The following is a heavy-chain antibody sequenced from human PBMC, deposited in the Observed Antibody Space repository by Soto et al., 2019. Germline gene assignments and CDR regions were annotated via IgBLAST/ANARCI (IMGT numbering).Heavy chain of an antibody. CDR3: ARDGPDDYGDYDAFDI. CDR2: ISSSSSYI. CDR1: GFTFSSYS. D-gene: IGHD4-17*01. J-gene: IGHJ3*02. Sequence: EVQLVESGGSLVKPGGSLRLSCAASGFTFSSYSMNWVRQAPGKGLEWVSSISSSSSYIYYADSVKGRFTISRDNAKNSLYLQMNSLRAEDTAVYYCARDGPDDYGDYDAFDIWGQGTMVTVSS. V-gene: IGHV3-21*01.